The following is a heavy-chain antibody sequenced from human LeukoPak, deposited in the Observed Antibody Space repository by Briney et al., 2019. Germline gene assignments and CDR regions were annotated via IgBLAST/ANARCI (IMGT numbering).Heavy chain of an antibody. V-gene: IGHV4-59*01. Sequence: SETLSLTCTVSGGSISSYYWNWIRQPPGKGLEWIGYIYYSGSTNYNLSLKSQVTISVDTSKTQFSLKLRSVTAADTAVYYCARALRNGYNTGFDPWGQGTLVTVSS. CDR1: GGSISSYY. D-gene: IGHD5-24*01. J-gene: IGHJ5*02. CDR2: IYYSGST. CDR3: ARALRNGYNTGFDP.